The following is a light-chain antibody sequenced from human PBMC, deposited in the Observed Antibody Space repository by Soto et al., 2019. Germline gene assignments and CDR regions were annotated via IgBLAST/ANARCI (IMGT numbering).Light chain of an antibody. CDR3: QQYVHWPPGT. V-gene: IGKV3-15*01. J-gene: IGKJ1*01. CDR2: GAS. Sequence: VLTQAPDTLSVSPGERATLSCRASQAINNNVAWYQLKDGQVPRLLIYGASTRAADVPARFSGGGSGTEFTLTISSLQSEDFAVYYCQQYVHWPPGTFGQGTKV. CDR1: QAINNN.